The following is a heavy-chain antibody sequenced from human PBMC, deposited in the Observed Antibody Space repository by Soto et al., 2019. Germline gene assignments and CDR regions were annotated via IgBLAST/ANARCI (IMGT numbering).Heavy chain of an antibody. CDR1: GYTFTSYG. Sequence: QVPLVQSGAEVKKPGASVKVSCKASGYTFTSYGISWVRQAPGQGLEWMGWVSAYNGNTNYAQKLQGRVTMTTDTSTSTGYMELRRLRSDDTAVYYCARDAAVGLFDYWGQGTLVTVSS. V-gene: IGHV1-18*01. D-gene: IGHD1-26*01. J-gene: IGHJ4*02. CDR2: VSAYNGNT. CDR3: ARDAAVGLFDY.